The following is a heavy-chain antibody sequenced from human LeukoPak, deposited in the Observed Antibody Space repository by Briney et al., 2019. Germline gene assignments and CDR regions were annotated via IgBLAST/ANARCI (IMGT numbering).Heavy chain of an antibody. D-gene: IGHD1-14*01. J-gene: IGHJ5*02. CDR3: ARGTATASYPINWFDP. Sequence: TLSLTCAISGDXVSSNSASWNWIRQSPSRGLEWLGRTYYRSKWYNDYAISVESRITINPDTSKNQFSLHLNSVTPGDTAVYYCARGTATASYPINWFDPWGQGILVTVSS. CDR2: TYYRSKWYN. V-gene: IGHV6-1*01. CDR1: GDXVSSNSAS.